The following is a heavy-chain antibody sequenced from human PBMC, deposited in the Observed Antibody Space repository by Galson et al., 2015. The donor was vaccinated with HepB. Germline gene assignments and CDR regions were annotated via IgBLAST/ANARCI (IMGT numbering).Heavy chain of an antibody. CDR1: GVTIPSYS. CDR2: IRAGSTKI. CDR3: ARNPSSYDYYNMDV. V-gene: IGHV3-48*01. Sequence: SLRLSCAASGVTIPSYSMNWVQKAPGKGLEWLAYIRAGSTKIYYADSGKGRFTISRDNAKNLLYPHMNSLRGEDTAVYYCARNPSSYDYYNMDVWGHGTTVTVSS. J-gene: IGHJ6*02.